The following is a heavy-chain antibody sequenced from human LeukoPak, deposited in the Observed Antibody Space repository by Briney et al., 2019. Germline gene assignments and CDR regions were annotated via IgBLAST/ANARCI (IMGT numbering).Heavy chain of an antibody. Sequence: GGSLRLSCAASGFTVSSNYMSWVRQAPGKGLEWVSVIYSGGSTYYADSVKGRFTISRDNAKNSLYLQMNNLRVEDTAVYYCLRGDRRDYWGQGTLVTVSS. CDR3: LRGDRRDY. CDR1: GFTVSSNY. J-gene: IGHJ4*02. CDR2: IYSGGST. V-gene: IGHV3-66*01.